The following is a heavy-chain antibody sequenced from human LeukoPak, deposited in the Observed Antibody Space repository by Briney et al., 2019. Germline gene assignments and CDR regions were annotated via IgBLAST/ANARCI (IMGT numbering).Heavy chain of an antibody. J-gene: IGHJ4*02. Sequence: GGSLRLSCAASGFTFSSYDMHWVRQATGKGLEWVSAIGTAGDTYYPGSVKGRFTISRENAKNSLYLQMNSLRAGDTAVYYCARCHPYCSGGSCYYDYFDYWGQGTLVTVSS. V-gene: IGHV3-13*01. CDR1: GFTFSSYD. D-gene: IGHD2-15*01. CDR2: IGTAGDT. CDR3: ARCHPYCSGGSCYYDYFDY.